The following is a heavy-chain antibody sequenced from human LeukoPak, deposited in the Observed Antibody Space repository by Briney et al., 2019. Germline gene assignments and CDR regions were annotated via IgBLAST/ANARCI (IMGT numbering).Heavy chain of an antibody. D-gene: IGHD3-10*01. V-gene: IGHV1-46*01. CDR3: ARDYGSGSYYIRWPPDY. CDR1: GYTFTSYG. Sequence: ASVKVSCKASGYTFTSYGISWVRQAPGQGLEWMGIINPSGGSTSYAQKFQGRVTMTRDTSTSTVYMELSSLRSEDTAVYYCARDYGSGSYYIRWPPDYWGQGTLVTVSS. CDR2: INPSGGST. J-gene: IGHJ4*02.